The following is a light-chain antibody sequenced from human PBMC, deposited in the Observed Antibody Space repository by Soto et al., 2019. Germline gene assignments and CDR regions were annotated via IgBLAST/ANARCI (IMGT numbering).Light chain of an antibody. V-gene: IGKV3-11*01. CDR2: DAS. CDR1: QSVSSY. J-gene: IGKJ1*01. Sequence: EIVLTQSPATLSLSPGERANLSCRASQSVSSYLAWYQQKPGQAPRLLIYDASNRTTGIPARFSGSGSGTDFTFTISSLEPEDFAVYYCQQRSNWWTFGQGTKVDIK. CDR3: QQRSNWWT.